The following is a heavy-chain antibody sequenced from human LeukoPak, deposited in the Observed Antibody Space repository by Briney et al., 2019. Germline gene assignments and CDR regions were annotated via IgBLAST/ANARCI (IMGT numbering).Heavy chain of an antibody. J-gene: IGHJ6*02. CDR1: GGSISNYY. CDR2: IYYSGST. D-gene: IGHD6-19*01. Sequence: PSETLSLTCTVSGGSISNYYWSWIRQPPGKGLEWIGYIYYSGSTNYNPSLKSRVTISVDTSKNQFSLKLSSVTAADTAVYYCARDSSGWSRMDVWGQGTTVTVSS. V-gene: IGHV4-59*01. CDR3: ARDSSGWSRMDV.